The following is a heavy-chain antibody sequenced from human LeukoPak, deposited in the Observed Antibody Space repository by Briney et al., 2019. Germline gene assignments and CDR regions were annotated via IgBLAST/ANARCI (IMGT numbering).Heavy chain of an antibody. CDR2: ITSSSNI. D-gene: IGHD1-26*01. V-gene: IGHV3-21*01. Sequence: PGRSLRLSCAASGFTFNTYTLTWVRQAPGKGLEWVSSITSSSNIYYADSVKGRFTVSRDNAKNSLFLQMDSLRAEGTAVYYCARDRGGFNTDSSDIWGQGTMVTVSS. CDR1: GFTFNTYT. J-gene: IGHJ3*02. CDR3: ARDRGGFNTDSSDI.